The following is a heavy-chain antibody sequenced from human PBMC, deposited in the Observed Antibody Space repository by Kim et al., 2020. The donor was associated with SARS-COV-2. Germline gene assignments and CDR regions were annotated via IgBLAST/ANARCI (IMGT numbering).Heavy chain of an antibody. CDR3: ARHRAYYDSSGTYGMDV. CDR2: IYPGDSDT. V-gene: IGHV5-51*01. D-gene: IGHD3-22*01. Sequence: GESLMISCKGSGYSFTSYWIGWVRQMPGKGLEWMGIIYPGDSDTRYSPSFQGQVTISADKSISTAYLQWSSLKASDTAMYYCARHRAYYDSSGTYGMDVWGQGTTVTVSS. CDR1: GYSFTSYW. J-gene: IGHJ6*02.